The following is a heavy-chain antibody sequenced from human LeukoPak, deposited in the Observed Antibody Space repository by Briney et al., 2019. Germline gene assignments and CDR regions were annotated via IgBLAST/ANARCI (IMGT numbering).Heavy chain of an antibody. Sequence: SETLSLTCAVSGYSISSGYYWSWIRPPPGKGLEWIGSIYHSGSTNYNPSLKSRVTISVDTSKNQFSLKLSSVTAADTAVYYCARERWWGNDAFDIWGQGTMVTVSS. CDR2: IYHSGST. D-gene: IGHD2-15*01. J-gene: IGHJ3*02. CDR1: GYSISSGYY. V-gene: IGHV4-38-2*02. CDR3: ARERWWGNDAFDI.